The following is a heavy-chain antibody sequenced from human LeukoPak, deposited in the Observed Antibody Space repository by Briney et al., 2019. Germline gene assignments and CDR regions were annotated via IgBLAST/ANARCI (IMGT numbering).Heavy chain of an antibody. CDR3: ARGTMFAFDY. J-gene: IGHJ4*02. CDR1: GYTFTGYY. V-gene: IGHV1-2*06. Sequence: ASVKVSCKASGYTFTGYYMHWVRQAPGQGLELMGLINPNDGYTNYAQKFQGRVTMTRDTSISTAYMELNSLTSDDTALYYCARGTMFAFDYWGQGTLVTVSS. CDR2: INPNDGYT. D-gene: IGHD1-14*01.